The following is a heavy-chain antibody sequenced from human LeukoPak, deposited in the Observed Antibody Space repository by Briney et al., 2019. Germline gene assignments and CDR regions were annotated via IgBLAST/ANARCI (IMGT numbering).Heavy chain of an antibody. V-gene: IGHV3-48*04. CDR1: GFTFSTYS. D-gene: IGHD3-22*01. Sequence: PGGSLRLSCAASGFTFSTYSINWVRQAPGKGLEWISYISGSGSTIYYADSVKGRFTISRDNAKNSLYLQMNSLRAEDTAVYYCARDSPYYYDSSGLDYWGQGTLVTVSS. J-gene: IGHJ4*02. CDR3: ARDSPYYYDSSGLDY. CDR2: ISGSGSTI.